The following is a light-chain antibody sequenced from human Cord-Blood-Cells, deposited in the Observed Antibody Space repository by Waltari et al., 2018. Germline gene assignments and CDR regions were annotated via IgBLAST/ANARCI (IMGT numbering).Light chain of an antibody. CDR1: QSISSY. Sequence: IQMPQYPSSPSASVGDRVTITSRASQSISSYLNWYQQKPGKAPKLLIYAASSLQSGVPSRFSGSGSGTDFTLTISSLQPEDFATYYCQQSYSTPWTFGQGTKVEIK. J-gene: IGKJ1*01. CDR2: AAS. V-gene: IGKV1-39*01. CDR3: QQSYSTPWT.